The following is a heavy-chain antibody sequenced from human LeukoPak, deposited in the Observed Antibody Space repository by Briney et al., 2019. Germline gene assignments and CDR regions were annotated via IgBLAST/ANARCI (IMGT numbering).Heavy chain of an antibody. D-gene: IGHD2-2*01. J-gene: IGHJ5*02. CDR1: GVSISSYY. Sequence: SETLSLTCTVSGVSISSYYWSWIRQPPGKGLEWIGYIYYSGSTNYNPSLKSRVTISVDTSKNQFSLKLSSVTAADTAVYYCARAYCSSTSCNRGRFSGSNWFDPRGQGTLVTVSS. CDR3: ARAYCSSTSCNRGRFSGSNWFDP. V-gene: IGHV4-59*01. CDR2: IYYSGST.